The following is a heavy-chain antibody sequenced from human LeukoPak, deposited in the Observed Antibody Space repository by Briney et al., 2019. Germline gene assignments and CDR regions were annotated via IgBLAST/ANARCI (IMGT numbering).Heavy chain of an antibody. J-gene: IGHJ4*02. CDR3: ATGNYYDFWSGYRYFDY. CDR1: GGTFSSCA. Sequence: SVKVSCKASGGTFSSCAISWVRQAPGQGLEWMGGIIPIFGTANYAQKFQGRVTITADESTSTAYMELSSLRSEDTAVYYCATGNYYDFWSGYRYFDYWGQGTLVTVSS. V-gene: IGHV1-69*01. D-gene: IGHD3-3*01. CDR2: IIPIFGTA.